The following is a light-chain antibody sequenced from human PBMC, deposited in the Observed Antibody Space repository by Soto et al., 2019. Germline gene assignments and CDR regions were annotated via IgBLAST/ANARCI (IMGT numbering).Light chain of an antibody. CDR1: SSDVGGYKF. J-gene: IGLJ2*01. CDR3: SSYTRSSSVV. V-gene: IGLV2-14*01. CDR2: EVS. Sequence: QSALTQPASVSGSPGQSITISCTGTSSDVGGYKFVSWYQHHPGNAPKLIIYEVSNRPSGVSNRFSGSKSGNTASLTISGLPAEDEADYYCSSYTRSSSVVFGGGTQLTVL.